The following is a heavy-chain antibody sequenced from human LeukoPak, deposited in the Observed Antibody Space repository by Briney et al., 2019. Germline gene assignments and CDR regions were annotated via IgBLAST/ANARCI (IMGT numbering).Heavy chain of an antibody. Sequence: SVKVSCKASGGTFSSYAISWVRQAPGQGLEWMGRIIPILGIANYAQKFQGRVTITADKSTSTAYMKLSSLRAEDTAVYYCARGTHGSGSYGLDYWGQGTLVTVSS. CDR1: GGTFSSYA. V-gene: IGHV1-69*04. CDR3: ARGTHGSGSYGLDY. J-gene: IGHJ4*02. CDR2: IIPILGIA. D-gene: IGHD3-10*01.